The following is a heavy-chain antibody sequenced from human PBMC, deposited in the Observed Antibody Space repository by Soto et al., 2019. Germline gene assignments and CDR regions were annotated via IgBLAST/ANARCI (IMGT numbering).Heavy chain of an antibody. CDR3: ARGPESCSGCTQSGIDY. CDR1: GGSISSYY. J-gene: IGHJ4*02. CDR2: IYYSGST. D-gene: IGHD2-15*01. Sequence: QVQLQESGPGLVKPSETLSLTCTVSGGSISSYYWSWIRQPPGKGLEWIGYIYYSGSTNYNPSLKSRTTISVDTSNNQFSLKLSSVTAADTAVYYCARGPESCSGCTQSGIDYWGQGTLVTVSS. V-gene: IGHV4-59*01.